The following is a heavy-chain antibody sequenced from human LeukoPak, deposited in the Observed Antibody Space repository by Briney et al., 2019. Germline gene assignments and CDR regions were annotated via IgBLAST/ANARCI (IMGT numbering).Heavy chain of an antibody. D-gene: IGHD2-2*01. CDR1: GGSISSSSYY. Sequence: SETLSLTCTVSGGSISSSSYYWGWIRQPPGKGLEWIGSIYYSGSTYYNPSLKSRVTISVDTSKNQFSLKLSSVTAADTAVYYCARVMSVVPAAKWFDPWGQGTLVTVSS. V-gene: IGHV4-39*07. J-gene: IGHJ5*02. CDR3: ARVMSVVPAAKWFDP. CDR2: IYYSGST.